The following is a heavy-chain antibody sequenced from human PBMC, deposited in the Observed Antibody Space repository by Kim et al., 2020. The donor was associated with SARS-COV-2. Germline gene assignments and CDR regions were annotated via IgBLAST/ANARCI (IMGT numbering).Heavy chain of an antibody. D-gene: IGHD2-15*01. V-gene: IGHV4-39*01. CDR2: IYYSGSN. J-gene: IGHJ4*02. CDR1: GGSISSSSYY. CDR3: ARLPSLGNRIDFDY. Sequence: SETLSLTCTVSGGSISSSSYYWGWIRQPPGKGLEWIGSIYYSGSNYYNPSLKSRVTISVDTSKNQLSLKLSSVTAADTAVYYCARLPSLGNRIDFDYWGQGTLVTVSS.